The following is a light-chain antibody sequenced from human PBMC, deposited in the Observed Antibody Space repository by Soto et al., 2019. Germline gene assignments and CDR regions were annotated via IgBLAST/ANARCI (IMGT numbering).Light chain of an antibody. CDR3: QQYSKEST. CDR2: KAS. Sequence: DVEMTQSPSTLPTSIGDRVTINCRASQNVSNWLAWYQQKPGKAPKLLIYKASRLESGVPSRFSASGSGTDFTLTINRLQSDDVATYFCQQYSKESTFGQGTKLEIK. V-gene: IGKV1-5*03. CDR1: QNVSNW. J-gene: IGKJ2*01.